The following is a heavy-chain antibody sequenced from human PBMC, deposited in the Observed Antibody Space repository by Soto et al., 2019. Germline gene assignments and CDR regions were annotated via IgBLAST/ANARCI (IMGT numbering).Heavy chain of an antibody. CDR2: ISGSCGST. J-gene: IGHJ4*02. CDR1: GFTFISYA. Sequence: GVSLILSGAASGFTFISYAMSWVRQSPGKGLEWVSAISGSCGSTYYADSVKGRFTISIDNSKNTLYLQMNSLRAEDTAVYYCAKVIQEWLPCSFDYWGQGTLVTVSS. CDR3: AKVIQEWLPCSFDY. V-gene: IGHV3-23*01. D-gene: IGHD3-3*01.